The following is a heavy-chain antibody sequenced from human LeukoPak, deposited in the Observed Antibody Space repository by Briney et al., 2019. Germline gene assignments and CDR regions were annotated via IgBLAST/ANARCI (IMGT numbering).Heavy chain of an antibody. CDR1: GGSISSYY. V-gene: IGHV4-59*01. J-gene: IGHJ4*02. D-gene: IGHD2-2*01. Sequence: SETLSLTCTVSGGSISSYYWSWIRQPPGKGLEWIGYISYSGDITYNPSLKSRVTISIDSSKNQFSLYLHSVTAADTAVYYCARRISTMTQFDYWGQGTLVTVSS. CDR2: ISYSGDI. CDR3: ARRISTMTQFDY.